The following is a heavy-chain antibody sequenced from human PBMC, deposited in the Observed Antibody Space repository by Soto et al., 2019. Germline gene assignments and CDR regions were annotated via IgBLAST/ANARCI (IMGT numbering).Heavy chain of an antibody. CDR2: ISYDGSNK. J-gene: IGHJ4*02. Sequence: GGSLRLSCAASGFTFSSYAMHWVRQAPGKGLEWVAVISYDGSNKYYADSVKGRFTISRDNSKNTLYLQMNSLRAEDTAVYYCARDGRDGYASDYWGQGTLVTVSS. CDR1: GFTFSSYA. V-gene: IGHV3-30-3*01. CDR3: ARDGRDGYASDY. D-gene: IGHD5-12*01.